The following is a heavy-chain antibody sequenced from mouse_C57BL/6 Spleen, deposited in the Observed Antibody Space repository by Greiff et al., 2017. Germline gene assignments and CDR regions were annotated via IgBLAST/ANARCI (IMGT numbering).Heavy chain of an antibody. J-gene: IGHJ2*01. CDR3: ARVDYGSSGDYFDY. CDR2: IDPSDSYT. CDR1: GYTFTSYW. V-gene: IGHV1-69*01. D-gene: IGHD1-1*01. Sequence: VQLQQPGAELVMPGASVKLSCKASGYTFTSYWMHWVKQRPGQGLEWIGEIDPSDSYTNYNQKFKGKSTFTVDKSSSTAYMQLSSLTSEDSAVYYCARVDYGSSGDYFDYWGQGTTLTVSS.